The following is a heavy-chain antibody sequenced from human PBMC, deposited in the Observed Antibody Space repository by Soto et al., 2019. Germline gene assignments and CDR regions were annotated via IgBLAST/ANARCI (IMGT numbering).Heavy chain of an antibody. Sequence: DVQLVESGGGLVKPGGSLRLSCAASGFTFSDFTMNWVRQAPGKGLEWVSSISSSSDDIYCADSVKGRFTISRDNAKNSVFLQMNSLRAEDTAVYYCARDGFNFDYWGQGTLVTVSS. CDR2: ISSSSDDI. CDR3: ARDGFNFDY. J-gene: IGHJ4*02. V-gene: IGHV3-21*01. D-gene: IGHD2-2*03. CDR1: GFTFSDFT.